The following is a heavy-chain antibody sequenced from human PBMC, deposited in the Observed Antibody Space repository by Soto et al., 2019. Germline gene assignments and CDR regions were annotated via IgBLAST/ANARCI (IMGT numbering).Heavy chain of an antibody. Sequence: QVQLQESGPGLVKPSQTLSLTCTVTGGSISSGDYYWSWIRQHPGKGLEWIGYIYYSGSTYYNPSLKSRVTISVDTSKNQFSLKLTSVTAADTAVYYCATYGSGSYKPTTFDYWGQGTLVTVSS. CDR2: IYYSGST. CDR1: GGSISSGDYY. D-gene: IGHD3-10*01. J-gene: IGHJ4*02. CDR3: ATYGSGSYKPTTFDY. V-gene: IGHV4-31*03.